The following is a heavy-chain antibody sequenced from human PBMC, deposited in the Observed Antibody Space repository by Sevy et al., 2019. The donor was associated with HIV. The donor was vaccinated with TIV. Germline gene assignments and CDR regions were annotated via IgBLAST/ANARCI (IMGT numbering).Heavy chain of an antibody. Sequence: GGSLRLSCAVSGFNFAIYGFHWVLQAPGKGLEWVANTRHDETAKYYVDSVKGRFTVSRDNSKNTVFLQMNSLTPDDTGTYYCARDGVYYGMDVWGLGTTVTVSS. J-gene: IGHJ6*02. V-gene: IGHV3-30*02. D-gene: IGHD3-10*01. CDR3: ARDGVYYGMDV. CDR1: GFNFAIYG. CDR2: TRHDETAK.